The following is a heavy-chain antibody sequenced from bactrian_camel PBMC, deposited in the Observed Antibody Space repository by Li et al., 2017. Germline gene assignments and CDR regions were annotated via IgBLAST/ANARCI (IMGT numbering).Heavy chain of an antibody. CDR3: AYSWNVSARTALETITTYEFGY. Sequence: QVQLVESGGGSAQSGGSLRLSCAASGNTNFRKCIGWFRQAPGKEREVVAVIYTAGGSTYYADSVKGRFTISVNSAKNTLYLQMNNLRPDDTAVYRCAYSWNVSARTALETITTYEFGYWGEGTQVTVS. CDR1: GNTNFRKC. J-gene: IGHJ6*01. V-gene: IGHV3S54*01. D-gene: IGHD1*01. CDR2: IYTAGGST.